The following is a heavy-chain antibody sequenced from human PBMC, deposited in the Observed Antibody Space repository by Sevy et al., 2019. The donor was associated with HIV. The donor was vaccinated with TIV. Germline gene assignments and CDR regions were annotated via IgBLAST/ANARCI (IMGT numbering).Heavy chain of an antibody. J-gene: IGHJ4*02. CDR3: ARGKGGIFGVVTGQFDY. Sequence: ASVKVSCKASGYTFSNNAIHWVRQAPGQRLEWMGWVHAGNGHTKCSEKFQDRVTIRRDTSATTVYMDLTSLTSEDTAIYYCARGKGGIFGVVTGQFDYWGQGTLVTVSS. V-gene: IGHV1-3*01. CDR2: VHAGNGHT. D-gene: IGHD3-3*01. CDR1: GYTFSNNA.